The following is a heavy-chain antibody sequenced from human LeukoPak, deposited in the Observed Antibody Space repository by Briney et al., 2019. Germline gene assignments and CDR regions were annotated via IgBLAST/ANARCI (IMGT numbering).Heavy chain of an antibody. CDR3: AKDPIWWNYFDY. J-gene: IGHJ4*02. Sequence: PGGSLRLSCAASGFTFSRHGMHWVRRAPGKGQEWVAVISYDGSNKHYADSVKGRFTISRDNSKNTLYLQMNSLRAEDTAVYYCAKDPIWWNYFDYWGQGTLVTVSS. V-gene: IGHV3-30*18. D-gene: IGHD2-8*02. CDR1: GFTFSRHG. CDR2: ISYDGSNK.